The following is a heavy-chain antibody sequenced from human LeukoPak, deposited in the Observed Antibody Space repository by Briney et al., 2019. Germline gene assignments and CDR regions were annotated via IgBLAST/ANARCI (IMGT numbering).Heavy chain of an antibody. CDR1: GHTFTNYW. Sequence: GESLKISCKGSGHTFTNYWIGWVRQMPGKGLEWMGIIYPGDSDTRYSPSFQGQVTISADKSINTAYLQWSSLKASDTAIYYCARHAIPHLNSYYFDPWGQGTLVTVSS. V-gene: IGHV5-51*01. D-gene: IGHD3-22*01. CDR2: IYPGDSDT. CDR3: ARHAIPHLNSYYFDP. J-gene: IGHJ5*02.